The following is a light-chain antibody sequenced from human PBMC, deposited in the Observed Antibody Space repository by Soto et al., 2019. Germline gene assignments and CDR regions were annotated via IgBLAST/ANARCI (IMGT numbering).Light chain of an antibody. CDR1: QSFRSIL. J-gene: IGKJ1*01. Sequence: TQSPSYLWASVGDRVTIXCRASQSFRSILIWCQQNPGKTPRLLISWASGRAPGSPDRFSSSGSGTAFTLTISRLEPEDFAVYYCQQYGSFPWTFGQGTKVDIK. CDR2: WAS. V-gene: IGKV3-20*01. CDR3: QQYGSFPWT.